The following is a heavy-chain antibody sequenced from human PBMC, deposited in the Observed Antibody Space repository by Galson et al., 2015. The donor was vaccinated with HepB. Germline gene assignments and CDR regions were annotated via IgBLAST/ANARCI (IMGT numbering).Heavy chain of an antibody. V-gene: IGHV3-23*01. Sequence: SLRLSCAASGFTFSSYAMSWVRQAPGKGLEWVSAISGSGGSTYYADSVKGRFTISRDNSKNTLYLQMNSLRAEDTAVYYCAKDRGITMIVVVITYFDYWGQVTLLTVSS. D-gene: IGHD3-22*01. CDR1: GFTFSSYA. J-gene: IGHJ4*02. CDR3: AKDRGITMIVVVITYFDY. CDR2: ISGSGGST.